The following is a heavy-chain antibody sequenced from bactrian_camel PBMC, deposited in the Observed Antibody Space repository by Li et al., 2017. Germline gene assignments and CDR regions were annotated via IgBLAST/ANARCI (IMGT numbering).Heavy chain of an antibody. CDR1: GYTYKRPG. J-gene: IGHJ4*01. Sequence: DVQLVESGGGSVQAGETLTLSCLISGYTYKRPGICLGWFRQAPGKRREPIAALAAISSDDRPEYADPVKGRVTISKDDAKSTLYLQLNSLKPEDSAKYYCATRDMATYSGLPRDCISALRAGTNYYGQGTQVTVS. D-gene: IGHD3*01. CDR3: ATRDMATYSGLPRDCISALRAGTNY. CDR2: ISSDDRP. V-gene: IGHV3S67*01.